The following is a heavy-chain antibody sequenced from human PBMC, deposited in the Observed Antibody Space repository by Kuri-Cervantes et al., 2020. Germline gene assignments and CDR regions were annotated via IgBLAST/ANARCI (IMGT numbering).Heavy chain of an antibody. CDR3: ARGGYYDSSWAFDI. Sequence: GGSLRLSCAASGFTFDDYAMHRVRQAPGKGLEWVSLISWDGGSTYYADSVKGRFTISRDNAKNSLYLQMNSLRAEDTAVYYCARGGYYDSSWAFDIWGQGTMVTVSS. CDR1: GFTFDDYA. CDR2: ISWDGGST. J-gene: IGHJ3*02. V-gene: IGHV3-43D*04. D-gene: IGHD3-22*01.